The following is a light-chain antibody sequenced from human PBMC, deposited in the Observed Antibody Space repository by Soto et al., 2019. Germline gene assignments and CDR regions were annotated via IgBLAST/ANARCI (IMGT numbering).Light chain of an antibody. J-gene: IGLJ1*01. Sequence: QSVLTQPPSASGTPGQSVTISCTGTSSDVGGYDYVPWYQQHPGKAPKLMIYEVTKRPSGVPDRFSGSKSGNTASLTVSGLQAEDEDDYYCSSYAGSNNFVFGTGTKVTVL. CDR2: EVT. V-gene: IGLV2-8*01. CDR3: SSYAGSNNFV. CDR1: SSDVGGYDY.